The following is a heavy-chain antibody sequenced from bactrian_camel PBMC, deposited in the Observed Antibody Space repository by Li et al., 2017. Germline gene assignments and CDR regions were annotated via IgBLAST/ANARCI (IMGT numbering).Heavy chain of an antibody. CDR3: AAGDRNQRCLKQIPEFNY. V-gene: IGHV3S53*01. J-gene: IGHJ4*01. D-gene: IGHD1*01. CDR1: GNTWSRYC. CDR2: IYTNGGGST. Sequence: QVQLVESGGGSVQAGGSLRLSCVASGNTWSRYCMGWFRQVPGKEREGVATIYTNGGGSTNYADSVKGRFTISNDHDKNTVYLQMNSLKPEDTGVYYCAAGDRNQRCLKQIPEFNYWGQGTQVTVS.